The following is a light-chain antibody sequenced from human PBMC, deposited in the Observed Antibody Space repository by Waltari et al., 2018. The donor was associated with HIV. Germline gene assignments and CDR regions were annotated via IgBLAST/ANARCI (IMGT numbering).Light chain of an antibody. CDR3: AAWDDSLDVWV. CDR1: SSYIGRKT. V-gene: IGLV1-44*01. CDR2: TND. J-gene: IGLJ3*02. Sequence: QSVLTQPPSASGTPGQRVTISCSGGSSYIGRKTVNWYQQLPGMAPKLLIYTNDQRPSGVPDRFSGSRSGTSASRAISGLQSEDEADYYCAAWDDSLDVWVFGGGTKLTVL.